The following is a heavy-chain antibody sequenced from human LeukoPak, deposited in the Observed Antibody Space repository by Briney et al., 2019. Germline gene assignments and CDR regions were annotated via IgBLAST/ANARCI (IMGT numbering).Heavy chain of an antibody. Sequence: ASVKVSCKASGYIFNSYTISWVRQAPGQGLEWMGGFDPEDGETIYAQKFQGRVTMTEDTSTDTAYMELSSLRSEDTAVYYCALTQTIGSYMELWGQGTLVTVSS. CDR1: GYIFNSYT. J-gene: IGHJ4*02. CDR2: FDPEDGET. D-gene: IGHD1-26*01. CDR3: ALTQTIGSYMEL. V-gene: IGHV1-24*01.